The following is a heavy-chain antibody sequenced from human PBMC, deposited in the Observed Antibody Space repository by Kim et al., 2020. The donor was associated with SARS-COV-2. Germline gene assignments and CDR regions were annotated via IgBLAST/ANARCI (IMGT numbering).Heavy chain of an antibody. V-gene: IGHV1-69*08. CDR2: IVPMLDKT. CDR3: ARVASLLGEDY. CDR1: GGTFNSYT. Sequence: SVKVSCKASGGTFNSYTLSWVRQAPGKGLEWMGRIVPMLDKTDYAQKFQGRFTITADESTSTAFMELSSLRSEDTAIYYCARVASLLGEDYWGQGTL. J-gene: IGHJ4*02. D-gene: IGHD3-16*01.